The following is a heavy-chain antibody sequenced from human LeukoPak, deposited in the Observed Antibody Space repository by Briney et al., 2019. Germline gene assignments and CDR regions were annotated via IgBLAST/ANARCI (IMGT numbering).Heavy chain of an antibody. J-gene: IGHJ3*02. Sequence: GGSLRLSCAASGFTFSGSAVYWIRQASGRGLEWVGRIRSKTNNYATAYAASVKGRFTISRDDSKNTAYLQMNSLKTEDTAVYYCSSVLLDSGAFDIWGQGTMVTVSS. CDR3: SSVLLDSGAFDI. D-gene: IGHD3/OR15-3a*01. V-gene: IGHV3-73*01. CDR1: GFTFSGSA. CDR2: IRSKTNNYAT.